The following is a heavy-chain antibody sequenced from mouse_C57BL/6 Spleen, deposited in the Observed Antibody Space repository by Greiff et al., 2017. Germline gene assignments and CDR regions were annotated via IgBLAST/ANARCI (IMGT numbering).Heavy chain of an antibody. Sequence: VQLQQSGAELVRPGASVKLSCTASGFNIKDYYMHWVKQRPEQGLEWIGRIDPEDGDTEYAPKFQGKATKTADTSSNTAYLQLSSLTSEDTAVYYCTKDDGYYPAWFAYWGQGTLVTVSA. J-gene: IGHJ3*01. CDR3: TKDDGYYPAWFAY. CDR1: GFNIKDYY. V-gene: IGHV14-1*01. D-gene: IGHD2-3*01. CDR2: IDPEDGDT.